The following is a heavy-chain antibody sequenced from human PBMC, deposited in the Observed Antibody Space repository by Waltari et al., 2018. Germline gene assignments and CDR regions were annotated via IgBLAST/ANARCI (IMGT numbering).Heavy chain of an antibody. D-gene: IGHD3-9*01. V-gene: IGHV1-69*04. CDR2: IIPILGIA. CDR3: ARARGYYDILTGYSYFDY. CDR1: GGTFSSYA. Sequence: QVQLVQSGAEVKKPGSSVKVSCKASGGTFSSYAISWVRQAPGQGLEWMGGIIPILGIANYAQKFQGRVTITAYESTSTAYMELSSLRSEDTAVYYCARARGYYDILTGYSYFDYWGQGTLVTVSS. J-gene: IGHJ4*02.